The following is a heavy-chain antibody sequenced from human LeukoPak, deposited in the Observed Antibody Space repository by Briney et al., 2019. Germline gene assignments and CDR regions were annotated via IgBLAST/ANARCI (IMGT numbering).Heavy chain of an antibody. CDR2: ISYDGSNK. V-gene: IGHV3-30*19. CDR1: GFTFSSYG. Sequence: GGSLRLSCAASGFTFSSYGMHWVRQAPGKGLEWVAVISYDGSNKYYADSVKGRFTISRDNSKNTLYLQMNSLRAEDTAVYYCARDVNGYGGNSEDYWGQGTLVTVSS. D-gene: IGHD4-23*01. CDR3: ARDVNGYGGNSEDY. J-gene: IGHJ4*02.